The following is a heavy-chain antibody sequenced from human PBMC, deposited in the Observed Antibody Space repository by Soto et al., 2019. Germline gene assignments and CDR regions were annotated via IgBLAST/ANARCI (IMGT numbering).Heavy chain of an antibody. CDR2: FDPEDGET. CDR1: GYTLTELS. J-gene: IGHJ6*02. CDR3: ATGLRLGGLLWFGPGIDV. Sequence: ASVKVSCKVSGYTLTELSMHWVRQAPGKGLEWMGGFDPEDGETIYAQKFQGRVTMTEDTSTDTAYMELSSLRSDDTAVYYCATGLRLGGLLWFGPGIDVWGQGTPVTVPS. V-gene: IGHV1-24*01. D-gene: IGHD3-10*01.